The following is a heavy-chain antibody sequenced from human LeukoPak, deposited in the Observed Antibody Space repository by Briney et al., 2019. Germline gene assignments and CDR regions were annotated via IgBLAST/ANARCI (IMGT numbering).Heavy chain of an antibody. J-gene: IGHJ4*02. Sequence: GGSLRLSCAAPGFTFSNYSMNWVRQAPGKGLEWVSTVNADGGNTYYADSVKGRFTISRDNSKSTLILQMNSLRVEDTALYYCTKRVKYGGTWDHFADWGQGTLVTVSS. V-gene: IGHV3-23*01. CDR1: GFTFSNYS. D-gene: IGHD1-26*01. CDR3: TKRVKYGGTWDHFAD. CDR2: VNADGGNT.